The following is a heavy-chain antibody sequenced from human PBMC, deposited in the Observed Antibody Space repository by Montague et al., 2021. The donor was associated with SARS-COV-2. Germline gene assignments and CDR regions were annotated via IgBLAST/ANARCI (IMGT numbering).Heavy chain of an antibody. CDR3: AREGPVTIYYFDY. J-gene: IGHJ4*02. V-gene: IGHV3-48*04. Sequence: SLRLSCAASGFTFSSYSMNWVRQAPGKGLEWVSYISSSSSTIYYADSVKGRFTISRDNAKNTLYLQMNSLRAEDTAVYYCAREGPVTIYYFDYWGQGTLVTVPS. CDR2: ISSSSSTI. D-gene: IGHD5-18*01. CDR1: GFTFSSYS.